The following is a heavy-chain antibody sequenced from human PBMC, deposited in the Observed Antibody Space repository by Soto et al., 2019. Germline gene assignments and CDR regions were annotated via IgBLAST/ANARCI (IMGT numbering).Heavy chain of an antibody. CDR1: GYTFTGYY. CDR2: INPSSGGT. V-gene: IGHV1-2*04. J-gene: IGHJ6*02. D-gene: IGHD6-13*01. Sequence: ASVKVSCKASGYTFTGYYMHWVRQAPGQGLEWMGWINPSSGGTNYAQRFQGWVTMTRDTSISTAYMELSRLRSDDTAVYYCARARGDSSSWYEPEYGMDVWGQGTTVTVSS. CDR3: ARARGDSSSWYEPEYGMDV.